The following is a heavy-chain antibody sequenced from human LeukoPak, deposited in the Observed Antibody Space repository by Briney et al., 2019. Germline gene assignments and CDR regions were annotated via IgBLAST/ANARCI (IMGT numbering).Heavy chain of an antibody. J-gene: IGHJ6*02. V-gene: IGHV5-51*01. D-gene: IGHD3-10*01. Sequence: GEALMICFKCSGYCFTSYWIGWVRQVPGEGVGLVGIIYPGGSDTRYSPTFQGQVTISADKSISTAYLQWSSLKASDTAMYYCAILWFAARYYYYGMDVWGQGTTVTVSS. CDR2: IYPGGSDT. CDR3: AILWFAARYYYYGMDV. CDR1: GYCFTSYW.